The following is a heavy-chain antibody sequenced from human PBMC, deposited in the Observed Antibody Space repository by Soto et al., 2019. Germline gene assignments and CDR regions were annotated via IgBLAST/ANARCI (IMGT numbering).Heavy chain of an antibody. CDR3: ARETDACDR. V-gene: IGHV3-30*04. CDR2: VSYDGRNK. Sequence: QVQLVESGGGVVQPGRSLRLSCAASRFTFSTYAMHWVRQAPGKGLEWVAVVSYDGRNKDYADSVKGRFTISRDNSKNTLDLQMNSLRAEDTAVYYCARETDACDRWGQGTMVTVSS. CDR1: RFTFSTYA. J-gene: IGHJ3*01.